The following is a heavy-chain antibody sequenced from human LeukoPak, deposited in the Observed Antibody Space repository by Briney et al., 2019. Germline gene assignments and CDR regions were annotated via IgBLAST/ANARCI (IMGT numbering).Heavy chain of an antibody. CDR1: GFTISSYW. D-gene: IGHD2-2*01. CDR2: IKQDGSEK. J-gene: IGHJ4*02. CDR3: ARDPSTMPFDY. V-gene: IGHV3-7*01. Sequence: GGSLRLSCAVSGFTISSYWMSWVRQAPGKGLEWVANIKQDGSEKHYVDSVKGRFTISRDNAKNSLYLQMNSLRAEDTAVYYCARDPSTMPFDYWGQGTLVTVSS.